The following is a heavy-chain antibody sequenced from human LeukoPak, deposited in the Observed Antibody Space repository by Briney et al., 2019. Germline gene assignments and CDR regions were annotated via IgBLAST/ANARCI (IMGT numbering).Heavy chain of an antibody. CDR2: INSDGSST. V-gene: IGHV3-74*01. J-gene: IGHJ4*02. D-gene: IGHD4-17*01. CDR3: ARDPDTTYYFDY. CDR1: GFTFSSYW. Sequence: PGGSLRLSCAASGFTFSSYWMHWFRQAPGKGLVWVSRINSDGSSTSYADSVTGRFTISRDNAKNTLYLQMNSLRAEDTAVYYCARDPDTTYYFDYWGQGTLVTVSS.